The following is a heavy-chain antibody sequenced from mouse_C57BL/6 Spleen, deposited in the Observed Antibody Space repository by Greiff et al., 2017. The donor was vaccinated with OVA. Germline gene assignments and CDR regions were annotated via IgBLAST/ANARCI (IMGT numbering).Heavy chain of an antibody. D-gene: IGHD4-1*01. CDR3: ARTGPAWFAY. CDR1: GYTFTSYW. CDR2: IDPNSGGT. J-gene: IGHJ3*01. Sequence: QVQLKQPGAELVKPGASVKLSCKASGYTFTSYWMHWVKQRPGRGLEWIGRIDPNSGGTKYNEKFKSKATLTVDKPSSTAYMQLSSLTSEDSAVYYCARTGPAWFAYWGQGTLVTVSA. V-gene: IGHV1-72*01.